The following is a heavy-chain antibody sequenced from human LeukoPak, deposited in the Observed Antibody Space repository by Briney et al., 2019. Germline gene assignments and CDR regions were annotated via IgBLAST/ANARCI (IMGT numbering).Heavy chain of an antibody. CDR3: AKTTRYQLLPRGPEYYFDY. CDR1: GFTFSSYG. Sequence: GGSLRLSCAASGFTFSSYGMHWVRQAPGKGLEWVAFIRYDGSNKYYADSVKGRFTISRDNSKNTLYLQMNSLRAEDTAVYYCAKTTRYQLLPRGPEYYFDYWGQGTLVTVSS. J-gene: IGHJ4*02. D-gene: IGHD2-2*01. V-gene: IGHV3-30*02. CDR2: IRYDGSNK.